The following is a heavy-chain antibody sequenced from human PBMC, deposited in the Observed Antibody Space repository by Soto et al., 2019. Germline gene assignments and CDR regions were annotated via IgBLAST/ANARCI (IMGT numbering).Heavy chain of an antibody. D-gene: IGHD2-21*02. CDR3: AKGFIRDCGGDCTVDT. V-gene: IGHV3-23*01. J-gene: IGHJ5*02. CDR2: ISATGGST. CDR1: GFTFSSYT. Sequence: LRLSCAASGFTFSSYTMSWVRQAPGKGLEWVSGISATGGSTYYADSVKGRFTFSRDNSKNTLYLQMNSLRAEDTAVYYCAKGFIRDCGGDCTVDTWGQGTLVTVSS.